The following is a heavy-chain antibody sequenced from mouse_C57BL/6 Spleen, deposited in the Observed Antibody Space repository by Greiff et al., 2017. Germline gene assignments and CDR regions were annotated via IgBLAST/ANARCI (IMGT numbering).Heavy chain of an antibody. V-gene: IGHV1-26*01. D-gene: IGHD2-4*01. J-gene: IGHJ3*01. CDR2: INPNNGGT. CDR1: GYTFTDYY. Sequence: VQLQQSGPELVKPGASVKISCKASGYTFTDYYMNWVKQSHGKSLEWIGDINPNNGGTSYNQKFKGKATLTVDKSSSTAYMELCSLTSEDSAVYYCATGLRAWFAYWGQGTLVTVSA. CDR3: ATGLRAWFAY.